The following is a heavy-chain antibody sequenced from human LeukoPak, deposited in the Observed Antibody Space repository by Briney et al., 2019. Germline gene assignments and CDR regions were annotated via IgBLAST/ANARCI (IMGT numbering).Heavy chain of an antibody. J-gene: IGHJ4*02. V-gene: IGHV3-23*01. D-gene: IGHD3-22*01. Sequence: GGSLRLSCAASGFAFSIYALSGVRQAPGKGVEWVSGIVGDGSSTHYADSVKGRFTTSRDNSTHAVYLQMNTLRVEDTAVYYCAKDLRQGDGYWAIDYWGQGTLVTVSS. CDR3: AKDLRQGDGYWAIDY. CDR2: IVGDGSST. CDR1: GFAFSIYA.